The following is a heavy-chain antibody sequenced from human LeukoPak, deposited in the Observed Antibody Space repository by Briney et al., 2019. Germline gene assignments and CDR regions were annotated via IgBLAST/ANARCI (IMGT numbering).Heavy chain of an antibody. V-gene: IGHV3-43*01. CDR1: GFNFVRYT. CDR3: AKELDTMFFDY. CDR2: AGWAGGTT. D-gene: IGHD3-10*02. Sequence: PGGSLRLSCATSGFNFVRYTIHWVRQAPGKGLEWVSLAGWAGGTTFYSDSVRGRFTISRDSGRKSVYLQMNSLTTDDTAFYFCAKELDTMFFDYWGQGALVTVSS. J-gene: IGHJ4*02.